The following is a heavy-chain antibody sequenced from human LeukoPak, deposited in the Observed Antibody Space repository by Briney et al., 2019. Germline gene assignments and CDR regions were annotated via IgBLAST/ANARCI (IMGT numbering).Heavy chain of an antibody. CDR2: IKQNGGEK. Sequence: GGSLRLSCAASGFTFTCCWMSWVRHTPGKGLEWVASIKQNGGEKFYADSVKGRFTISRDNAKNSPYLQLNSLRAEDTAVYYCARVPGVTRYFDSWGQGILVTVSS. J-gene: IGHJ4*02. V-gene: IGHV3-7*01. CDR3: ARVPGVTRYFDS. D-gene: IGHD4-23*01. CDR1: GFTFTCCW.